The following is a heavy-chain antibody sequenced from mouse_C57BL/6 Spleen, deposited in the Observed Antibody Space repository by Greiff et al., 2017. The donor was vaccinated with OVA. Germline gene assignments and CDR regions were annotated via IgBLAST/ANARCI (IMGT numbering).Heavy chain of an antibody. CDR2: INPSNGGT. CDR1: GYTFTSYW. J-gene: IGHJ3*01. Sequence: QVQLQQPGTDLVKPGASVKLSCKASGYTFTSYWMHWVQQRPGQGLEWIGNINPSNGGTNYNEKLKSKATLTVDKSSSTAYMQLSSLTSEDSAVYYCAREAEGYSPWFAYWGQGTLVTVSA. D-gene: IGHD2-12*01. CDR3: AREAEGYSPWFAY. V-gene: IGHV1-53*01.